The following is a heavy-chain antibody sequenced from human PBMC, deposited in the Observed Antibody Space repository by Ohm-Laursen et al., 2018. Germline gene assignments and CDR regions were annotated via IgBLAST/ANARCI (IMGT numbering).Heavy chain of an antibody. CDR3: ARAEWAYCGGDCFEYFQH. D-gene: IGHD2-21*02. J-gene: IGHJ1*01. Sequence: SLRLSCAASGFIFRNFGMHWVRQAPGKGLEWVAAIWYDGSNKYYADSVKGRFTISRDNSRNTLYLQMNSLRAEDTAVYYCARAEWAYCGGDCFEYFQHWGQGTLVTVSS. CDR2: IWYDGSNK. V-gene: IGHV3-33*01. CDR1: GFIFRNFG.